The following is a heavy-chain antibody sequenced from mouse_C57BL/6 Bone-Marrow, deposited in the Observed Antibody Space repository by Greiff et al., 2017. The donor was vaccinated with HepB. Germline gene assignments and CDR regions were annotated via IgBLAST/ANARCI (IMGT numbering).Heavy chain of an antibody. J-gene: IGHJ2*01. Sequence: VKLQQPGAELVKPGASVKVSCKASGYTFTSYWMHWVKQRPGQGLEWIGRIHPSDSDTNYNQKFKGKATLTVDKSSSTAYMQLSSLTSEDSAVYYCAIWERAQARSYYFDYWGQGTTLTVSS. CDR1: GYTFTSYW. V-gene: IGHV1-74*01. D-gene: IGHD3-2*02. CDR3: AIWERAQARSYYFDY. CDR2: IHPSDSDT.